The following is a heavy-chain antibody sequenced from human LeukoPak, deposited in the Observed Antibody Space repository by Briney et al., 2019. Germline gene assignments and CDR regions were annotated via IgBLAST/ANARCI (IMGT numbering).Heavy chain of an antibody. CDR2: IIGSGGTT. J-gene: IGHJ4*02. D-gene: IGHD6-6*01. V-gene: IGHV3-23*01. Sequence: GESLRLSCEASVFTFSNYAMTWVRQAPGKGLEWVPTIIGSGGTTFYADSVKGRFTISRDNSKNTLYLQLNSLRAEDTAVYYCAKGPVRSSPYYFDYWGQGTLVTVSS. CDR3: AKGPVRSSPYYFDY. CDR1: VFTFSNYA.